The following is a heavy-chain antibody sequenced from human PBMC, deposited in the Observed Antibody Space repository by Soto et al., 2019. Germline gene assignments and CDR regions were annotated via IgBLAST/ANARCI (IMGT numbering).Heavy chain of an antibody. J-gene: IGHJ6*02. V-gene: IGHV4-59*08. CDR1: GGSISSYY. CDR2: IYYSGST. D-gene: IGHD2-2*01. Sequence: QVQLQESGPGLVRPSETLSLTCTVSGGSISSYYWSWIRQPPGKGLEWLGYIYYSGSTHYNPSLKSRFTISVDTSKNQFSLKLSSVTAADTAVYYCARHAPYCSSTSHCAYGMDVWGQGTTVTVAS. CDR3: ARHAPYCSSTSHCAYGMDV.